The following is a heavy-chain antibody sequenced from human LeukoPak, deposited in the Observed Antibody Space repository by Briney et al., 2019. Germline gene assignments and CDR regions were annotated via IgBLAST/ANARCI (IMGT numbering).Heavy chain of an antibody. CDR3: AKDRNPKYYYGSGRYFDY. V-gene: IGHV3-9*01. CDR1: GFTFSSYW. CDR2: ISWNSGSI. J-gene: IGHJ4*02. D-gene: IGHD3-10*01. Sequence: GGSLRLSCAASGFTFSSYWMHWVRQAPGKGLEWVSGISWNSGSIDYADSVKGRFTISRDNAKNSLYLQMNSLRAEDTALYYCAKDRNPKYYYGSGRYFDYWGQGTLVTVSS.